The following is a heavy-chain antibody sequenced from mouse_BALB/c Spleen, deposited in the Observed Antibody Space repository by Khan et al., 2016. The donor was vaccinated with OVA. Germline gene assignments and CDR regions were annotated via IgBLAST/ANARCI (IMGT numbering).Heavy chain of an antibody. J-gene: IGHJ4*01. CDR3: ARQPYYHYNIMDY. CDR1: GFSLTNYG. Sequence: VQLQESGPGLVAPSQSLSITCAISGFSLTNYGVHWVRQPPGKGLEWLVVIWSDGSTTYNSPLKSRLTISKANSKGQVFLKMNSRQTDDTAMYFCARQPYYHYNIMDYWGQGTSVTVSS. V-gene: IGHV2-6-1*01. CDR2: IWSDGST. D-gene: IGHD2-10*01.